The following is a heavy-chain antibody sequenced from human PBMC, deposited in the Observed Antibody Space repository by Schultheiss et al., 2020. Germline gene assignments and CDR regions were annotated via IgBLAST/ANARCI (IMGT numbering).Heavy chain of an antibody. D-gene: IGHD4-23*01. Sequence: GESLKISCKASGYTFTSYAMNWVRQAPGQGLEWMGWINANSGITHYAHNLQGRVTVTTDTSTSTAYMELRSLRSDDTAVYYCARDLAVTVVRSFIDFWGQGTLVTVSS. J-gene: IGHJ4*02. V-gene: IGHV1-18*01. CDR1: GYTFTSYA. CDR3: ARDLAVTVVRSFIDF. CDR2: INANSGIT.